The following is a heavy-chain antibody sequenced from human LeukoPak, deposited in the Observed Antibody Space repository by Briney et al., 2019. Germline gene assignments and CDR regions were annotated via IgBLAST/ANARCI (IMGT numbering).Heavy chain of an antibody. CDR1: GYSLTSYY. J-gene: IGHJ5*02. CDR3: ARSPSEAGGPDKWFEP. V-gene: IGHV1-46*01. D-gene: IGHD1-14*01. Sequence: ASVKVSCKASGYSLTSYYMHWVRQAPGQGLEWMGIINPSGGSTYYAQKFQGRVTMTRDMSTSIVYMELSSLRSEDTAVYYCARSPSEAGGPDKWFEPWGQGTLV. CDR2: INPSGGST.